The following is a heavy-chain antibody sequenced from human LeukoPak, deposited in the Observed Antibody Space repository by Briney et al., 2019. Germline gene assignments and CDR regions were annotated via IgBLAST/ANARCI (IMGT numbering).Heavy chain of an antibody. J-gene: IGHJ1*01. D-gene: IGHD6-19*01. V-gene: IGHV1-2*06. CDR2: INPNSGGT. CDR3: ARPEVQWLGQYEYFQH. Sequence: ASVKVSCKASGYTFTGYYMHWVRQAPGQGLEWMGRINPNSGGTNYAQKFQGRVTMTRDTSISTAYMELSRLRSDNTAVYYCARPEVQWLGQYEYFQHWGQGTLVTVSS. CDR1: GYTFTGYY.